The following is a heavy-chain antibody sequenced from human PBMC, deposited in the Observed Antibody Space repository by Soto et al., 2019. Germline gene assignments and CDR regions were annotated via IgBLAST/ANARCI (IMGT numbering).Heavy chain of an antibody. Sequence: QITLKESGPTLVKPTQTLTLTCTFSGFSLTTRGVGVGWIRQPPGKALECLALIYWDDDKRYSPALPSRLSTTKDTSKNQVVLTMTNVDPVDTATYYCAPIPNYYQYDWFDPWCQGTMVSVSS. V-gene: IGHV2-5*02. CDR2: IYWDDDK. D-gene: IGHD3-16*01. J-gene: IGHJ5*02. CDR1: GFSLTTRGVG. CDR3: APIPNYYQYDWFDP.